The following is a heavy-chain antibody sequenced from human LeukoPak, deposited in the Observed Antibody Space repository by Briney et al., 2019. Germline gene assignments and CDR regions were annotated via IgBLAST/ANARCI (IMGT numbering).Heavy chain of an antibody. J-gene: IGHJ6*03. CDR2: IRYDGSNK. CDR3: AKDSKPAAIYYYYMDV. Sequence: PGGSLRLSCAASGFTFSSYGMHWVRQAPGKGLEWVAFIRYDGSNKYYADSVKGRFTISRDNSKNTLYLQMNSLRAEDTAVYYCAKDSKPAAIYYYYMDVWGKGTTVTVSS. CDR1: GFTFSSYG. V-gene: IGHV3-30*02. D-gene: IGHD2-2*01.